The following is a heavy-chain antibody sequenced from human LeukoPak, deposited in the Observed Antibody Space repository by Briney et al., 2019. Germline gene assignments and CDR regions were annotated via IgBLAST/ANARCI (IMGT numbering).Heavy chain of an antibody. V-gene: IGHV4-38-2*01. D-gene: IGHD2-15*01. CDR2: IYHSGST. CDR3: ARGTAYCSGGSCSNNWFDP. J-gene: IGHJ5*02. Sequence: PSETLSLTCAVSGYSISSGYYWGWIRQPPGEGLEWIGSIYHSGSTYYNPSPKSRVTISVDTSKNQFSLKLSSVTAADTAVYYCARGTAYCSGGSCSNNWFDPWGQGTLVTVSS. CDR1: GYSISSGYY.